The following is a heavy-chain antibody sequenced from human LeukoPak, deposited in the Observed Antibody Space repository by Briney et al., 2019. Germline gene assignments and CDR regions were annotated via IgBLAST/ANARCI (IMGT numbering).Heavy chain of an antibody. CDR2: IYYSGST. CDR1: GGSISSGGYY. D-gene: IGHD3-3*01. Sequence: SQTLSLTCTVSGGSISSGGYYWSWIRQPPGKGLEWIGYIYYSGSTNYNPSLKSRVTISVDTSKNQFSLKLSSVTAADTAVYYCARSGTIFGVWGVWGKGTTVTVSS. J-gene: IGHJ6*04. CDR3: ARSGTIFGVWGV. V-gene: IGHV4-61*08.